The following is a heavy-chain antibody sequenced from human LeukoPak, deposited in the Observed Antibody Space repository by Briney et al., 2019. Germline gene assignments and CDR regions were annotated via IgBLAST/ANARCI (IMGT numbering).Heavy chain of an antibody. D-gene: IGHD2-15*01. J-gene: IGHJ3*02. V-gene: IGHV3-21*01. CDR2: ISSSSSYI. Sequence: GGPLRLSCAASGFTFSSYSMNWVRQAPGKGLEWVSSISSSSSYIYYADSVKGRFTISRDNAKNSLYLQMNSLRAEDTAVYYCARDRELRDAFDIWGQGTMVTVSS. CDR1: GFTFSSYS. CDR3: ARDRELRDAFDI.